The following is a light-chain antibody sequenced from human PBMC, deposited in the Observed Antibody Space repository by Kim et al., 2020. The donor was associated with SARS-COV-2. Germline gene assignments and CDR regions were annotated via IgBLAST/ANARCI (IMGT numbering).Light chain of an antibody. J-gene: IGKJ3*01. V-gene: IGKV1-9*01. CDR1: QGISSY. CDR3: QQLNGYP. CDR2: AAS. Sequence: LSAAVGDRVTITCRASQGISSYLAWYQQNPGKAPKLLIYAASTLQSGVPSRFSGSGSGTDFTLTISSLQPEDFATYYCQQLNGYPFGPWTKVDIK.